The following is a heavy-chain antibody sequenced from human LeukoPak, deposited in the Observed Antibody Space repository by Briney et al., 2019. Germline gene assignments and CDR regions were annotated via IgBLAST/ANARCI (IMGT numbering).Heavy chain of an antibody. CDR1: AFTFSSYG. J-gene: IGHJ4*02. CDR3: ARDFCSGGSCYYFDY. Sequence: PGGSLRLSCAASAFTFSSYGIHWVRQAPGKGLEWVAVIWYDGSYKYYADSVKGRFTISRDNSKNTLYLQVNSLRAEDTAVYTCARDFCSGGSCYYFDYWGQGTLVTVSS. CDR2: IWYDGSYK. D-gene: IGHD2-15*01. V-gene: IGHV3-33*01.